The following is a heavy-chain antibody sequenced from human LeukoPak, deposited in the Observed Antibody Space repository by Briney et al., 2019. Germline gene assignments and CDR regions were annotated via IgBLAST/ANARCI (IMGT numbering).Heavy chain of an antibody. CDR2: IIPIFGTA. J-gene: IGHJ6*02. CDR1: GGTFSSYA. V-gene: IGHV1-69*01. D-gene: IGHD3-3*01. CDR3: ARGLRITIFGVARDYGMDV. Sequence: SVKVSCKASGGTFSSYAISWVRQAPGQGLEWMGGIIPIFGTANYSQKFQGRVTITADESTSTAYMELSSLRSEDTAVYYCARGLRITIFGVARDYGMDVWGQGTTVTVSS.